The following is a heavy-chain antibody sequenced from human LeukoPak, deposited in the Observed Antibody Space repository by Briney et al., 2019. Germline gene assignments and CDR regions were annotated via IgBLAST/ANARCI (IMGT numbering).Heavy chain of an antibody. CDR1: GFTFSSYA. Sequence: GGSLRLSCAASGFTFSSYAMSWVRQAPGKGLEWVSSISSSSSYIYYADSVKGRFTISRDNAKNSLYLQMNSLRAEDTAVYYCARATYYYDSSGYPTHDYWGQGTLVTVSS. J-gene: IGHJ4*02. CDR3: ARATYYYDSSGYPTHDY. D-gene: IGHD3-22*01. V-gene: IGHV3-21*01. CDR2: ISSSSSYI.